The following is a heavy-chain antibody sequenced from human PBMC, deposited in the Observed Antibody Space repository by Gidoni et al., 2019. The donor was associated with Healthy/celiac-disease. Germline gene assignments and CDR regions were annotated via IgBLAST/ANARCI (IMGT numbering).Heavy chain of an antibody. CDR3: ARIPTLRFLEWLLDY. CDR2: INPNSGGT. V-gene: IGHV1-2*06. D-gene: IGHD3-3*01. Sequence: QVQLVQSGAEVKKPGASVKVSCKASGYTFTGYYMHWVRQAPGQGLEWMGRINPNSGGTNYAQKFQGRVTMTRDTSISTAYMELSRLRSDDTAVYYCARIPTLRFLEWLLDYWGQGTLVTVSS. CDR1: GYTFTGYY. J-gene: IGHJ4*02.